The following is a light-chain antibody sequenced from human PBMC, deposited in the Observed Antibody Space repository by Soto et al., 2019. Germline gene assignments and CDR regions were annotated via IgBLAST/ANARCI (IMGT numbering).Light chain of an antibody. J-gene: IGKJ4*01. Sequence: IVLTQSPLSLPVPPGESASISRNASQSLLLSSGNNYLEWYLQKPGQSPQLLIYLGSTRASGVPDRCSGSGSGTDFTLKISTVEAEDVGVYCCAQARQTVTFGGGTKVDIK. CDR2: LGS. CDR3: AQARQTVT. V-gene: IGKV2-28*01. CDR1: QSLLLSSGNNY.